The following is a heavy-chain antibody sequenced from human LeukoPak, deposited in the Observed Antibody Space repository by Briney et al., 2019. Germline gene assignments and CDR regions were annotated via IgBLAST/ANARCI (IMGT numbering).Heavy chain of an antibody. Sequence: ASVKVSCKASGYTFTSYGISWVRQAPGQGLEWMGWISAYNGNTNYAQKLQGRVTMTTDTSTSTAYMELRSLRSDDTAVYYCAEDPNGDYVGAFDMWGPGTMVTVSS. CDR2: ISAYNGNT. V-gene: IGHV1-18*01. D-gene: IGHD4-17*01. CDR1: GYTFTSYG. CDR3: AEDPNGDYVGAFDM. J-gene: IGHJ3*02.